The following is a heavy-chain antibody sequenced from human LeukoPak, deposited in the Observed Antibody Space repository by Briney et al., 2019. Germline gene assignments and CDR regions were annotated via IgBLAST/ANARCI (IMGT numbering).Heavy chain of an antibody. Sequence: PSETLSLTCTVSGGSLRSSSYKWGWIRQPPGKGLECIGSIHYTGTTFYNPSLKSRVTISVDTSKNQFSLKLSSVTAADTAVYYCARETVVVPAAISFDIWGQGTMVTVSS. D-gene: IGHD2-2*02. V-gene: IGHV4-39*07. CDR1: GGSLRSSSYK. CDR3: ARETVVVPAAISFDI. CDR2: IHYTGTT. J-gene: IGHJ3*02.